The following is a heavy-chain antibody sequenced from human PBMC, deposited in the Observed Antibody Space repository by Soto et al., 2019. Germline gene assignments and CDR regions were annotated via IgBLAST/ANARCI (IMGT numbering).Heavy chain of an antibody. CDR3: ARDGVGATNRLYYGMDV. J-gene: IGHJ6*02. D-gene: IGHD1-26*01. CDR1: GGTFSSYA. V-gene: IGHV1-69*13. Sequence: GASVKVSCKASGGTFSSYAISWVRQAPGQGLKWMGGIIPIFGTANYAQKFQGRVTITADESTSTAYMELSSLRPEDTAVYYCARDGVGATNRLYYGMDVWGQGTTVTVSS. CDR2: IIPIFGTA.